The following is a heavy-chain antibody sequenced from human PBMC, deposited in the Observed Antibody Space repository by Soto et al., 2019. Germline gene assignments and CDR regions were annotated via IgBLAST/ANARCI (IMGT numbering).Heavy chain of an antibody. CDR1: GFSLTTSGVG. Sequence: QITLNESGPTQVKPRQTLTLTCTFSGFSLTTSGVGVGWIRQSPGKAPEWLALFYWDDDKRYSPSLKSSRTMLKDTSKYQVVLTMAALDPVDIATYYFAPRVLRTVFGFVTTTASDFDFWGPGPPVAGSS. CDR2: FYWDDDK. J-gene: IGHJ4*02. CDR3: APRVLRTVFGFVTTTASDFDF. V-gene: IGHV2-5*02. D-gene: IGHD3-3*01.